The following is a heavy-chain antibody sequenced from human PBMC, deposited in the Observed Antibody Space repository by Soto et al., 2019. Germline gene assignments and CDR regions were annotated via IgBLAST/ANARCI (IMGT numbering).Heavy chain of an antibody. Sequence: GGSLRLSCVVSGFNFSNAWMSWVRQAPGKGLEWVGRIKSKTDGGTTDYAAPVKGRFTISRDDSKNTLLLQMKSLQPEDTAVYYCTPPGKAVADAFDIWGQGTMVTVSS. CDR2: IKSKTDGGTT. J-gene: IGHJ3*02. V-gene: IGHV3-15*01. CDR1: GFNFSNAW. D-gene: IGHD6-19*01. CDR3: TPPGKAVADAFDI.